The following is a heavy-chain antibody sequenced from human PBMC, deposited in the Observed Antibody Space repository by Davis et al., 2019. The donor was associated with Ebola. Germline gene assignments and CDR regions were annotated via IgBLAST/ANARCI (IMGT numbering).Heavy chain of an antibody. V-gene: IGHV3-23*01. CDR2: ISGSGSST. J-gene: IGHJ4*02. CDR3: AKYRRNSWTDFDY. D-gene: IGHD1-26*01. Sequence: GESLKISCAASGFTFGDYALHWVRQAPGRGLEWVSGISGSGSSTYYADSVKGRFTVSRDNSRSTLFLELNRLRAEDTAVYYCAKYRRNSWTDFDYWGQGTLVTVSS. CDR1: GFTFGDYA.